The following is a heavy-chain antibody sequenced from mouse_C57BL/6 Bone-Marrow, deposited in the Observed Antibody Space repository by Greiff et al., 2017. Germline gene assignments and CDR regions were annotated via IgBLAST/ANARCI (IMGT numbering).Heavy chain of an antibody. CDR2: IAPETGGT. CDR1: GYTFTDYE. V-gene: IGHV1-15*01. Sequence: QVQLQPSGAELVRPGASVTLSCKASGYTFTDYEMHWVKQTPVHGLEWIGAIAPETGGTAYNPKFKGKAILTADKFSSTAYVELRSLTAEDSAVYYCQLGWFDYWGQGTTLTVSS. D-gene: IGHD4-1*02. CDR3: QLGWFDY. J-gene: IGHJ2*01.